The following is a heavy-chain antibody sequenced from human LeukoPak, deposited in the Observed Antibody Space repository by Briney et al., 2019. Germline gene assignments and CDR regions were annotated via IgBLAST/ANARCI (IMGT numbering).Heavy chain of an antibody. V-gene: IGHV1-46*01. Sequence: ASVKVSCKASGYTFTSYYMHWVRQAPGQGLEWMGIINPSGGSTSYAQKFQGRVTMTRDTSTSTVYMELSSLRSEDTAVYYCARVGPGGYDFWSGRDYWGQGTLVTVSS. D-gene: IGHD3-3*01. CDR2: INPSGGST. J-gene: IGHJ4*02. CDR3: ARVGPGGYDFWSGRDY. CDR1: GYTFTSYY.